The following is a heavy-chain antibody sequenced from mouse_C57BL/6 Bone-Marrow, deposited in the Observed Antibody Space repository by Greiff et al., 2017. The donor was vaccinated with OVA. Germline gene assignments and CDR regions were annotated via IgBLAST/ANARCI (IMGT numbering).Heavy chain of an antibody. Sequence: EVKLVESGGGLVKPGGSLKLSCAASGFTFSSYAMSWVRQTPEKRLEWVATISDGGSYTYYPDNVKGRFTISRDNAKNNLYLQMSHLKSEDTAMYYCASPPSAWFGYWGQGTLVTVSA. CDR2: ISDGGSYT. D-gene: IGHD3-1*01. CDR1: GFTFSSYA. J-gene: IGHJ3*01. V-gene: IGHV5-4*03. CDR3: ASPPSAWFGY.